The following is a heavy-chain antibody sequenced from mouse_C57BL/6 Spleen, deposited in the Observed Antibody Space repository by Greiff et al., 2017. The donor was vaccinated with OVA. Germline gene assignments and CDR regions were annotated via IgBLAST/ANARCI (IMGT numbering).Heavy chain of an antibody. J-gene: IGHJ2*01. V-gene: IGHV1-15*01. Sequence: VKLVESGAELVRPGASVTLSCKASGYTFTDYEMHWVKQTPVHGLEWIGAIDPETGGTAYNQKFKGKAILTADKSSSTAYMELRSLTSEDSAVYYCTRSGQLRREYYFDYWGQGTTLTVSS. CDR3: TRSGQLRREYYFDY. CDR2: IDPETGGT. D-gene: IGHD3-2*02. CDR1: GYTFTDYE.